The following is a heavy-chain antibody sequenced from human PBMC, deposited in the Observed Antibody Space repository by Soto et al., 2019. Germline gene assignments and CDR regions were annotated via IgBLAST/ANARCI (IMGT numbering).Heavy chain of an antibody. J-gene: IGHJ6*02. CDR1: GYTFTSYG. V-gene: IGHV1-18*01. Sequence: QVQLVQSGAEVKKPGASGKVSCKASGYTFTSYGISWVRQAPGQGLEWMGWISAYNGNTNYAQKLQGRVTMTTDTSTSTAYMELSSLRSDDTAVYYCAREGSGSHPGDYSYGMDVWGQGTTVTVSS. CDR2: ISAYNGNT. CDR3: AREGSGSHPGDYSYGMDV. D-gene: IGHD3-10*01.